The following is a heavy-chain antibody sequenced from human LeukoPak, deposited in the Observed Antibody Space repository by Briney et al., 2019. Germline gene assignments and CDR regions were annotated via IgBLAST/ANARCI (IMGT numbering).Heavy chain of an antibody. CDR3: AKGNDIGGYYYPHFDY. Sequence: GRSLRLSCAASGFTFSSYGMHWVRQAPGKGLEWVAVISSDGNNKNYVDSVKGRFTFSRDNSKNTLYLQMNSLRAEDTAVYYCAKGNDIGGYYYPHFDYWGQGTLVTVSS. J-gene: IGHJ4*02. CDR1: GFTFSSYG. V-gene: IGHV3-30*18. CDR2: ISSDGNNK. D-gene: IGHD3-22*01.